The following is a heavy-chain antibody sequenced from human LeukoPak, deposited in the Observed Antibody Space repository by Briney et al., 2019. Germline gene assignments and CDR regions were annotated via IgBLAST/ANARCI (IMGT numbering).Heavy chain of an antibody. CDR3: ARKNVAAAGRNWFDP. J-gene: IGHJ5*02. D-gene: IGHD6-13*01. Sequence: ASVKVSCKASGYTFISYDINWVRQATGLGLEWMGWMNPNSGNTGYAQKFQGRVTMTRNTSISTAYMELSSLRSEDTAVYYCARKNVAAAGRNWFDPWGQGTLVTVSS. CDR1: GYTFISYD. V-gene: IGHV1-8*01. CDR2: MNPNSGNT.